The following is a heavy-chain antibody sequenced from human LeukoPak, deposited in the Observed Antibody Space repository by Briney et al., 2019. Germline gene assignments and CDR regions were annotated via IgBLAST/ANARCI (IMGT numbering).Heavy chain of an antibody. D-gene: IGHD3-22*01. CDR3: ASQYYYDSVI. V-gene: IGHV3-53*01. J-gene: IGHJ3*02. Sequence: PGGSLRLSCAASGFTVSSNYMSWVRQAPGKGLEWVSVIYSGGSTYYADSVKGRFTISRDNSKNTLYLQMSSLRAEDTAVYYCASQYYYDSVIWGQGTMVTVSS. CDR2: IYSGGST. CDR1: GFTVSSNY.